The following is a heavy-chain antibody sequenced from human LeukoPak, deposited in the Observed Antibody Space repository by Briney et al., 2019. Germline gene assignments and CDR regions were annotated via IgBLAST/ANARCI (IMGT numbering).Heavy chain of an antibody. V-gene: IGHV3-74*01. Sequence: PGRSLRLSCAASGFTFSTYWMHWVRQAPGKGLVWVSRINGDESRTSYADSVKGRFTISRDNAKNTLYLQMNSLRAEDTAVYYCTRASGDGGSYWGYWGQGTLVTVSS. CDR1: GFTFSTYW. CDR3: TRASGDGGSYWGY. D-gene: IGHD1-26*01. J-gene: IGHJ4*02. CDR2: INGDESRT.